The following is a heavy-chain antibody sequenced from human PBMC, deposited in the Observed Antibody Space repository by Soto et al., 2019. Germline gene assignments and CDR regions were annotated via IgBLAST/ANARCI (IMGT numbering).Heavy chain of an antibody. Sequence: QVQLVQSGAEVKKPGSSVKVSCKASGGTYSSYAISWVRQAPGQGLEWMGGIIPIFGTANYAQKFQGRVTITADESASTADMERSSLRSDDTAVYYCARASSHYDSSSPPALWGQGPLVAVPS. CDR1: GGTYSSYA. CDR3: ARASSHYDSSSPPAL. J-gene: IGHJ4*02. CDR2: IIPIFGTA. V-gene: IGHV1-69*01. D-gene: IGHD3-22*01.